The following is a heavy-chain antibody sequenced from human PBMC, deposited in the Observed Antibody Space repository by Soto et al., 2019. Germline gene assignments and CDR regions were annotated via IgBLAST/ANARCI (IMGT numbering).Heavy chain of an antibody. V-gene: IGHV1-8*01. Sequence: ASVKVSCKASGYSFISYDINWVRQATGQGLEWMGWMNPNRGNTGYAQKFQGRVTMTRNTSISTAYMELSSLRSEDTALYYCAREQLVPGTTSYYYNGMDGCGQGTTVTVSS. CDR2: MNPNRGNT. CDR1: GYSFISYD. J-gene: IGHJ6*02. CDR3: AREQLVPGTTSYYYNGMDG. D-gene: IGHD6-6*01.